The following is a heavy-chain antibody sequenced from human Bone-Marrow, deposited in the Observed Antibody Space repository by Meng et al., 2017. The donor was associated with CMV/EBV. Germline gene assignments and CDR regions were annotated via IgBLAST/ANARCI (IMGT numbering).Heavy chain of an antibody. CDR1: GYTFTSYG. CDR2: INPNSGGT. J-gene: IGHJ5*02. D-gene: IGHD6-6*01. Sequence: ASVKVSCKASGYTFTSYGISWVRQAPGQGLEWMGWINPNSGGTNYAQKFQGRVTMTRDTSISTAYMELSRLRSDDTAVYYCARAYTFEYSSSSGFWFDPWGQGTLVTVSS. V-gene: IGHV1-2*02. CDR3: ARAYTFEYSSSSGFWFDP.